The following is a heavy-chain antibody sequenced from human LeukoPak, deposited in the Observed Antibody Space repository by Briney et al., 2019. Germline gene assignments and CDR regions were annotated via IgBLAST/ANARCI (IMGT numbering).Heavy chain of an antibody. D-gene: IGHD5-12*01. CDR3: AREGAGYRGYDYDYFYAMDV. CDR1: GFIFSDYW. Sequence: GGSLRLSCEASGFIFSDYWMSWVRQAPGKGLEWVANIKYDGSETYYVDSVKGRFTISRDNAKNSVYLQMSSLRAEDTALYYCAREGAGYRGYDYDYFYAMDVWGQGTTVTVSS. V-gene: IGHV3-7*03. CDR2: IKYDGSET. J-gene: IGHJ6*02.